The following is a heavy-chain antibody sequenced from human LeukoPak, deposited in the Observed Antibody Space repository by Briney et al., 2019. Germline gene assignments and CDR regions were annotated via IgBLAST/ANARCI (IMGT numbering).Heavy chain of an antibody. CDR3: ARGRRGNSPLFY. CDR2: INHSGST. CDR1: GGSFSGYY. V-gene: IGHV4-34*01. Sequence: SETLSLTCAVYGGSFSGYYWSWIRQPPGKGLEWIGEINHSGSTNYNPSLKSRVTISEDTSKNQFSLKLSSVTAADTAVYYCARGRRGNSPLFYWGQGTLVTVSS. D-gene: IGHD4-23*01. J-gene: IGHJ4*02.